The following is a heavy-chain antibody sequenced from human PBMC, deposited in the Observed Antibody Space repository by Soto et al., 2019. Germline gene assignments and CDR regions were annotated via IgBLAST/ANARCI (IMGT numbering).Heavy chain of an antibody. CDR2: ISAYNGNT. Sequence: GASVKVSCKASGYTFTSYGISWVRQAPGQGLEWMGWISAYNGNTNYAQKLQGRVTMTTDTSTSTAYMELRSLRSDDTAVYYCARDIVVVPAAGSGGYYYYGMDVWGQGTTVTVSS. CDR3: ARDIVVVPAAGSGGYYYYGMDV. V-gene: IGHV1-18*04. D-gene: IGHD2-2*01. J-gene: IGHJ6*02. CDR1: GYTFTSYG.